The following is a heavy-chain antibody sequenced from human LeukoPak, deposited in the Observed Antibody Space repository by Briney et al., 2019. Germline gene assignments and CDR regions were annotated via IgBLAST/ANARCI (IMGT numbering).Heavy chain of an antibody. V-gene: IGHV4-61*08. CDR2: IYYSGST. CDR3: ARSKYSGSYYYFDY. D-gene: IGHD1-26*01. J-gene: IGHJ4*02. CDR1: GGSISSGGYY. Sequence: SETLSLTCTVSGGSISSGGYYWSWIRQPPGKGLEWIGYIYYSGSTNYNPSLKSRVSISVDTSKDQFSLKLSSVTAADTAVYYCARSKYSGSYYYFDYWGQGTLVTVSS.